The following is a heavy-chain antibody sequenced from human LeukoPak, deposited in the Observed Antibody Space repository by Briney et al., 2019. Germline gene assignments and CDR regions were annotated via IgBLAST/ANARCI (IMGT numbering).Heavy chain of an antibody. V-gene: IGHV3-48*01. D-gene: IGHD5/OR15-5a*01. CDR1: GFTLSSFS. CDR2: ITSDSRTI. Sequence: GGSLRLSCAASGFTLSSFSMNWVRQAAGGGLEWVSYITSDSRTIYYAASVKGRFTISRDNAKNSLYLQMNSLRAEDTAVYYCASFGILVSWGAFDIWGQGTMVTVSS. CDR3: ASFGILVSWGAFDI. J-gene: IGHJ3*02.